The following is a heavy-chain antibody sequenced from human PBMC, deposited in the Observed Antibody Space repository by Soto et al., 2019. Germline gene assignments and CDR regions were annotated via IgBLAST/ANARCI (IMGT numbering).Heavy chain of an antibody. CDR1: GGSISSYY. J-gene: IGHJ6*02. CDR2: IYYSGST. V-gene: IGHV4-59*01. D-gene: IGHD6-13*01. CDR3: ARGDIAAEGTLGYYGMDV. Sequence: SETLSLTCTVSGGSISSYYWSWIRQPPGKGLEWIGYIYYSGSTNYNPSLKSRVTISVDTSKNQFSLKLSSVTAADTAVYYCARGDIAAEGTLGYYGMDVWGQGTTVTVSS.